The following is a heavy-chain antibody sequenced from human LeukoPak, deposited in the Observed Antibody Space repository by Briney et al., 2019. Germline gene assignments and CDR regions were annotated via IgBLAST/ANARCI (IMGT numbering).Heavy chain of an antibody. J-gene: IGHJ4*02. D-gene: IGHD6-13*01. CDR1: GGSISSYY. Sequence: SETLSLTCTVSGGSISSYYWSWIRQPPGKGLEWIGYIYYSGSTNYNPSLKSRVTISVDTSKNQFSLKLSSVTAADTAVYYCARSRVGSSWYYFDYWGQGTLVTVSS. V-gene: IGHV4-59*01. CDR2: IYYSGST. CDR3: ARSRVGSSWYYFDY.